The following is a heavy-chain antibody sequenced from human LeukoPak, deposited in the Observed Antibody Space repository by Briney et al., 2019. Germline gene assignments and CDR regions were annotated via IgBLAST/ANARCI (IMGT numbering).Heavy chain of an antibody. CDR1: GFTVSSNS. CDR2: IYSGGNT. CDR3: ARGIAAAGIGY. Sequence: PGGSLRLSCAASGFTVSSNSINWVRQAPGKGLEWVSVIYSGGNTYSADSVKGRFTISRDNSKNTLYLQMNSLRAEDTAVYYCARGIAAAGIGYWGQGTLVTVSS. D-gene: IGHD6-13*01. V-gene: IGHV3-53*01. J-gene: IGHJ4*02.